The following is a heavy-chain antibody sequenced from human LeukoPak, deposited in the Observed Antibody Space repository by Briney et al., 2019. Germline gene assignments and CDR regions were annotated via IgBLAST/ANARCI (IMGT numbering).Heavy chain of an antibody. Sequence: GRSLRLSCAASGLTFDDYAMHWVRQAPGKGLEWVSGISWNSGSIGYADSVKGRFTISRDNAKNSLYPQMNSLRAEDTALYYCAKGLKGLKFDYWGQGTLVTVSS. CDR1: GLTFDDYA. V-gene: IGHV3-9*01. CDR3: AKGLKGLKFDY. D-gene: IGHD6-19*01. CDR2: ISWNSGSI. J-gene: IGHJ4*02.